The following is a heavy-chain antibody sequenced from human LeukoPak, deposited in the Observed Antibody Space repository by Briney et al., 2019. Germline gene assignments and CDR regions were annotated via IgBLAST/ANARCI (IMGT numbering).Heavy chain of an antibody. J-gene: IGHJ4*02. CDR3: STGPDAKGLYLDS. CDR2: FDPEDDET. V-gene: IGHV1-24*01. D-gene: IGHD1-14*01. Sequence: GASVRVSCKVSGNTLTEISMHWVRQPPGKGLEWMGSFDPEDDETTYAQKFQGRVTMAEDTSRDTAYMELSGLRSEDTAIYYCSTGPDAKGLYLDSWGQGTLVTVSS. CDR1: GNTLTEIS.